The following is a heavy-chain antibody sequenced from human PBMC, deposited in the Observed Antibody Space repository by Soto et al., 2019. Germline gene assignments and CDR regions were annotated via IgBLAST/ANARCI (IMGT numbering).Heavy chain of an antibody. CDR3: AGGVATLLA. D-gene: IGHD5-12*01. V-gene: IGHV3-74*01. CDR2: INSDGSTT. Sequence: EVQLVESGGGLVQPGGSLRLSCAASGFTFSTYWMHWVRQVPGKGLVWVSRINSDGSTTSYADSVKGRFTISRDNAKNTLFLQMNSLRAEDTAVYYCAGGVATLLAWGQGTLFTVSS. J-gene: IGHJ5*02. CDR1: GFTFSTYW.